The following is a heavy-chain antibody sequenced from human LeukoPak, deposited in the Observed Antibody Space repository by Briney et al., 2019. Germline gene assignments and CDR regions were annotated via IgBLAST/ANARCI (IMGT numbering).Heavy chain of an antibody. D-gene: IGHD5-18*01. CDR2: IYYSGST. J-gene: IGHJ5*02. Sequence: SETLSLTCTVSGGSISSGGYYRSWIRQHPGKGLEWIGYIYYSGSTYYNPSLKSRVTISVDTSKNQSSPKLSSVTAADTAVYYCARGGGYGYGGGWFDPWGQGTLVTVSS. CDR3: ARGGGYGYGGGWFDP. V-gene: IGHV4-31*03. CDR1: GGSISSGGYY.